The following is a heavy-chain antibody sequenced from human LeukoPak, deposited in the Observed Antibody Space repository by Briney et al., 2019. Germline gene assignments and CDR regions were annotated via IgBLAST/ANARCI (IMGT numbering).Heavy chain of an antibody. J-gene: IGHJ4*02. CDR1: GFTFSSYG. CDR2: IWYDGSNK. Sequence: PGGSLRLSCAASGFTFSSYGMHRVRQAPGQGLEWVAVIWYDGSNKYYADSVKGRFTISRDNSKNTLYLQMNSLRAEDTAVYYCARDRGSSGYLPDYWGQGTLVTVSS. V-gene: IGHV3-33*01. D-gene: IGHD3-22*01. CDR3: ARDRGSSGYLPDY.